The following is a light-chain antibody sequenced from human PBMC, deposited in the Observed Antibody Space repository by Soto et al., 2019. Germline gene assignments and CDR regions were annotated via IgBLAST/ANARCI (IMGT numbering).Light chain of an antibody. CDR2: DNN. J-gene: IGLJ2*01. Sequence: QSVLTQPPSVSAAPGQTVTISCSGSRSNIGNNYVSWYQQLPGTAPKLLIYDNNKRPSGIPDRFSGSKSGTSATLGITGLQTGDEADYYCGTWDSSLNGVVFGGGTKLTVL. CDR1: RSNIGNNY. V-gene: IGLV1-51*01. CDR3: GTWDSSLNGVV.